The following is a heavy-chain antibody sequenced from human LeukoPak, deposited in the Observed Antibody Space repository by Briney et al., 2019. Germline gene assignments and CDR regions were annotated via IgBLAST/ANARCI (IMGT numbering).Heavy chain of an antibody. D-gene: IGHD5-12*01. Sequence: GGSLRLSCAASGFTVSSNYMSWVRQAPGKGLEWVSAIYSGGSTYYADSVKGRFTISRDNSKNTLYLQMNSLRAEDTAAYYCAILYSGHFDYWGQGTLVTVSS. CDR1: GFTVSSNY. J-gene: IGHJ4*02. V-gene: IGHV3-53*01. CDR2: IYSGGST. CDR3: AILYSGHFDY.